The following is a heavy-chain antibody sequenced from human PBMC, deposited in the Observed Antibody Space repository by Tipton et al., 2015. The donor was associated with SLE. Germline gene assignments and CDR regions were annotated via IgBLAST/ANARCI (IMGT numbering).Heavy chain of an antibody. CDR2: IYTHENT. CDR3: AREFLNPVPTGQHYIDL. J-gene: IGHJ2*01. Sequence: TLSLTCTVSGGPTSSYYLSWIRQPAGGGLEWIGRIYTHENTHYNPSLKSRVTMSVDTSKNHFSPKLISVTAADTAEYYCAREFLNPVPTGQHYIDLRGRGSLATVSS. D-gene: IGHD4-11*01. V-gene: IGHV4-4*07. CDR1: GGPTSSYY.